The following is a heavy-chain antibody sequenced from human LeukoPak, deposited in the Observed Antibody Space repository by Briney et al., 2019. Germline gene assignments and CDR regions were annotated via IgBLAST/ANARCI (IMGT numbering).Heavy chain of an antibody. Sequence: SETLSLTCAVYGGSFSGYYWSWLRQPPGKGLEWIGEINHSGSTNYNPSLKSRVTISVDTSKNQFSLKLSSVTAADTAVYYCARVGLRYFDRRFDYWGQGTLVTVSS. J-gene: IGHJ4*02. CDR2: INHSGST. D-gene: IGHD3-9*01. CDR1: GGSFSGYY. V-gene: IGHV4-34*01. CDR3: ARVGLRYFDRRFDY.